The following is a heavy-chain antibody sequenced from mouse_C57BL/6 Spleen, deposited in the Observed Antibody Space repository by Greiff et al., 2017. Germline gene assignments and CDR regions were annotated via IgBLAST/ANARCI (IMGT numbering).Heavy chain of an antibody. D-gene: IGHD2-4*01. CDR1: GFTFSSYA. CDR3: ARDTGLRRHFDY. Sequence: DVKLVESGGGLVKPGGSLKLSCAASGFTFSSYAMSWVRQTPEKRLEWVATISDGGSYTYYPDNVKGRFTLSRDNAKNNLYLQMSHLKSEDTAMYYCARDTGLRRHFDYWGQGTTLTVSS. CDR2: ISDGGSYT. V-gene: IGHV5-4*01. J-gene: IGHJ2*01.